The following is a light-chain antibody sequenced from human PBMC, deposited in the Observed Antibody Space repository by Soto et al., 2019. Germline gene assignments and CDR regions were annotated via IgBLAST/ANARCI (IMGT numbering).Light chain of an antibody. V-gene: IGKV1-39*01. CDR3: QQSYNTWP. CDR2: AAS. Sequence: IQMTQSPSSRSASLGERGTITGRASQSIDTYVNWYQQKPGKAPRLLIYAASSLENEVPSRFSGSGSGTDFTLTISSLQPEDFATYYCQQSYNTWPFGQGTKVDI. J-gene: IGKJ1*01. CDR1: QSIDTY.